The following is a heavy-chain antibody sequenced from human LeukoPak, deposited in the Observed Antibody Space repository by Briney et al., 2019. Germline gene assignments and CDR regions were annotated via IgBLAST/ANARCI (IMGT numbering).Heavy chain of an antibody. CDR3: ARQGSRYSGNLDY. Sequence: GESLKISCKGSGYSFTSYWIGWVRQMPGKGLEWMGIIYPGDSDTRYSPSFQGQVTISADKSISTAYLQWNNLKASDTAMYYCARQGSRYSGNLDYWGQGTLVTVSS. D-gene: IGHD1-26*01. V-gene: IGHV5-51*01. CDR1: GYSFTSYW. J-gene: IGHJ4*02. CDR2: IYPGDSDT.